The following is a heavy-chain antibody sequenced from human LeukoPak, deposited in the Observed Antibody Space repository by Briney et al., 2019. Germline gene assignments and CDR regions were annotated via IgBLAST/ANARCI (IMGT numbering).Heavy chain of an antibody. CDR2: ISGSGGRT. CDR3: AKVQQMSTILPTFHN. V-gene: IGHV3-23*01. CDR1: GFTFSNYA. Sequence: GGSLRLSCTASGFTFSNYAMSCVRQAPGKGLEWVSAISGSGGRTYYADSVKGRFTISRDTSKNTLYLQMNSLRAEDTAVYYCAKVQQMSTILPTFHNWGQGTLVTVSS. J-gene: IGHJ4*02. D-gene: IGHD5-24*01.